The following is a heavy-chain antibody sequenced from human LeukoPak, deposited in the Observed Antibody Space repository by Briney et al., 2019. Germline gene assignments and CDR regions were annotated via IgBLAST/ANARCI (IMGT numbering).Heavy chain of an antibody. Sequence: GGSLRRSCVASEFTFSGYAMSWVRQVPGTGLEWVSVISGSGGSTYYADSVKGWFTISRDNSKNTLYLQINSLRAEDTAVYYCAKDRQGFGFGEQLDYYYMDVWGKGTTVTVSS. CDR1: EFTFSGYA. V-gene: IGHV3-23*01. J-gene: IGHJ6*03. CDR3: AKDRQGFGFGEQLDYYYMDV. D-gene: IGHD3-10*01. CDR2: ISGSGGST.